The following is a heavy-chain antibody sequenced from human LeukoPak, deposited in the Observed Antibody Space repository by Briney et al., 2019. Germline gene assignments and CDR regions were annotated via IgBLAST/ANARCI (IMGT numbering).Heavy chain of an antibody. CDR1: GYTFTGYY. CDR3: ARHGEPGLAVALDY. CDR2: INPNSGGI. J-gene: IGHJ4*02. D-gene: IGHD6-19*01. Sequence: ASVKVSCKASGYTFTGYYIHWVRQAPGQGLEWMGWINPNSGGIKFAQKFQGRVTMTRDTSISTAYLQWSSLKASDTAMYYCARHGEPGLAVALDYWGQGTLVTVSS. V-gene: IGHV1-2*02.